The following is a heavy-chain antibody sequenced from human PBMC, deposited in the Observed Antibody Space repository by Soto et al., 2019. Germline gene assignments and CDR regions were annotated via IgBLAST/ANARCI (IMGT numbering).Heavy chain of an antibody. D-gene: IGHD3-22*01. Sequence: GESLKISCKGSGYSFTSYWIGWVRQMPGKGLEWMGIIYPGDSDTRYSPSFQGQVTISADKSISTAYLQWSSLKASDTAMYYCARHAAYDSSGHDAFDIWGQGTMVTVSS. CDR3: ARHAAYDSSGHDAFDI. CDR1: GYSFTSYW. CDR2: IYPGDSDT. V-gene: IGHV5-51*01. J-gene: IGHJ3*02.